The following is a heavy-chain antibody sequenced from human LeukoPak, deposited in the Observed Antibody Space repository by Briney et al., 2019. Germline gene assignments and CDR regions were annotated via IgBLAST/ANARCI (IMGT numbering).Heavy chain of an antibody. CDR1: GGTFSSYA. Sequence: ASVKVSCKASGGTFSSYAISWVRQAPEQGLEWMGGIIPIFGTANYAQKFQGSVTITADESTSTAYMELSSLRSEDTAVYYCARMWDYYDSSGLGGWGQGTLVTVSS. J-gene: IGHJ4*02. CDR3: ARMWDYYDSSGLGG. CDR2: IIPIFGTA. V-gene: IGHV1-69*13. D-gene: IGHD3-22*01.